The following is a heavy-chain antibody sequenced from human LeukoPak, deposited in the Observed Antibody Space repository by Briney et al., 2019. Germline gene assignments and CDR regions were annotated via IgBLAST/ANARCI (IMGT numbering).Heavy chain of an antibody. J-gene: IGHJ4*02. V-gene: IGHV1-18*01. CDR1: GYTFTNYG. CDR2: ISAYTGKT. D-gene: IGHD2-15*01. Sequence: ASVKVSCKASGYTFTNYGITWVRQASGQGIEWMGWISAYTGKTNSAQKLQGRVTMTTDTSTSTGYMELRSLRSDDTAVYYCARGDGYCSGGSCMIFDYWGQGTLVTVSS. CDR3: ARGDGYCSGGSCMIFDY.